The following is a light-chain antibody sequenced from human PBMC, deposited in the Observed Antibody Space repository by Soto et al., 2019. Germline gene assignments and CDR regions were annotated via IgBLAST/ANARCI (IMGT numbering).Light chain of an antibody. CDR1: QSVSSSY. CDR2: GAS. J-gene: IGKJ1*01. V-gene: IGKV3-20*01. CDR3: QQYGSSPPWT. Sequence: ILLTQSPCTLSLSPGERATLSCRASQSVSSSYLAWYQQKPGQAPRLLIYGASSRATGIPDRFSGSGSGTDFTLTISRLEPEDFAVYYCQQYGSSPPWTFGQGTKV.